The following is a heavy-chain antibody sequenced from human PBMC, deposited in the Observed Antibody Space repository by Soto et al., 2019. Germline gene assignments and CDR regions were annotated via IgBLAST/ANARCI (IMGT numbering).Heavy chain of an antibody. D-gene: IGHD6-19*01. CDR2: ISGSGGST. J-gene: IGHJ4*02. V-gene: IGHV3-23*01. Sequence: EVQLLESGGGLVQPGGSLRLSCAASGFTFSSYAMSWVRQAPGKGLEWVSAISGSGGSTYYADSVKGRFTISRDNSKNALYLPMNRLRGEDTAVYYCAKPAVAGSYYFDYWGQGTLVTVSS. CDR3: AKPAVAGSYYFDY. CDR1: GFTFSSYA.